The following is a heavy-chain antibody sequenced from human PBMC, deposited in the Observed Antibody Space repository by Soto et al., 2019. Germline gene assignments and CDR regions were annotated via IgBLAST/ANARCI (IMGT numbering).Heavy chain of an antibody. CDR1: GGTFSSYA. CDR3: ASEAYYDILTGSFDY. CDR2: IIPIFGTA. D-gene: IGHD3-9*01. Sequence: PSVKVSCKASGGTFSSYAISWVRQAPGQGLEWMGGIIPIFGTANYAQKFQGRVTITADESTSTAYMELSSLRSEDTAVYYCASEAYYDILTGSFDYWGQGTLVTVSS. V-gene: IGHV1-69*13. J-gene: IGHJ4*02.